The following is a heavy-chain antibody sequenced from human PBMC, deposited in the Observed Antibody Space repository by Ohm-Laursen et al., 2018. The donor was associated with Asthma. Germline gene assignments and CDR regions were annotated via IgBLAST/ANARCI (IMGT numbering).Heavy chain of an antibody. D-gene: IGHD3-3*01. CDR3: ARDDTLEWLLVLFDY. Sequence: SLRLSCAASGFTFRSYAMHWVRQAPGKGLEWVAVGGSYYDGGLKYYADSVNGRFTVSRDDSKNTLYLQMNSLRPDDTAVYYCARDDTLEWLLVLFDYWGQGTLVTVSS. J-gene: IGHJ4*02. V-gene: IGHV3-30-3*01. CDR1: GFTFRSYA. CDR2: GGSYYDGGLK.